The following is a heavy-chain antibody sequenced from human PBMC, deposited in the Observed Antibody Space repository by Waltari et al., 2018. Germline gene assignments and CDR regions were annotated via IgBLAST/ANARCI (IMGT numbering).Heavy chain of an antibody. D-gene: IGHD6-19*01. V-gene: IGHV3-23*04. CDR3: AREGYSSGHCGAFDY. CDR2: IDGSGDST. CDR1: GFTFSNSV. Sequence: EVQLVESGGGLVQPGGSLRLSCAASGFTFSNSVMTWVRQVPGKGLEWVSTIDGSGDSTHYADSVKGRFTVSRDNSRNTLYVQMNSLRAEDAAIYYCAREGYSSGHCGAFDYWGQGTLVTVSS. J-gene: IGHJ4*02.